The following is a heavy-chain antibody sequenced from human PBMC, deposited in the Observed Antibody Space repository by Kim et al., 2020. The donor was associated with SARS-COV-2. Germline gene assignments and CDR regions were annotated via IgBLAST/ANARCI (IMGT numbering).Heavy chain of an antibody. J-gene: IGHJ4*02. CDR1: GGSISSYY. Sequence: SETLSLTCTVSGGSISSYYWSWIRQPPGKGLEWIGYIYYSGSTNYNPSLKSRVTISVDTSKNQFSLKLSSVTAADTAVYYCASLAPYGYYGSGSYPFDYWGQGTLVTVSS. D-gene: IGHD3-10*01. CDR3: ASLAPYGYYGSGSYPFDY. CDR2: IYYSGST. V-gene: IGHV4-59*08.